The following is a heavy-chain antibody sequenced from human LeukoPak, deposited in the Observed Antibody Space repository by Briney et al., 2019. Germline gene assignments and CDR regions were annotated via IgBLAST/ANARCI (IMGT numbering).Heavy chain of an antibody. CDR3: AREDYDILTGYSGFDP. D-gene: IGHD3-9*01. CDR1: GFTFSSYA. CDR2: ISYDGSNK. V-gene: IGHV3-30*04. Sequence: PGRSLRLSCAASGFTFSSYAMHWVRQAPGKGLEWVAVISYDGSNKYYADSVKGRFTISRDNAKNSLYLQMNSLRAEDTAVYYCAREDYDILTGYSGFDPWGQGTLVTVSS. J-gene: IGHJ5*02.